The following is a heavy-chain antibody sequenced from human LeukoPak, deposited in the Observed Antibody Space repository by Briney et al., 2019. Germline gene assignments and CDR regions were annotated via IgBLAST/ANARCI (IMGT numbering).Heavy chain of an antibody. J-gene: IGHJ4*02. CDR2: INPSGGST. CDR3: ASRISFSFDY. V-gene: IGHV1-46*01. Sequence: ASVKVSCKASGYTFTSYQMHWVRQAPGQGLEWMGIINPSGGSTIYAQKFQGRVTMTRDTSTSTVPMELSSLRYEDTAIYYCASRISFSFDYWGQGTLVTVSS. D-gene: IGHD2/OR15-2a*01. CDR1: GYTFTSYQ.